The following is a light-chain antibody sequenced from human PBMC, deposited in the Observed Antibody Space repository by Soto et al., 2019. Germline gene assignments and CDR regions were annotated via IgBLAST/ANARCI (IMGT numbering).Light chain of an antibody. J-gene: IGKJ3*01. CDR3: QQRSNWPPFT. V-gene: IGKV3-11*01. CDR2: DAS. CDR1: QSVSSY. Sequence: EIVLTQSPATLSLSPGERATLSCRASQSVSSYLAWYQQKPVQAPRLLIYDASNRATGIPARFSGSGSGTDFTLTISSLDPEDFAVYYCQQRSNWPPFTFGPGTKVDIK.